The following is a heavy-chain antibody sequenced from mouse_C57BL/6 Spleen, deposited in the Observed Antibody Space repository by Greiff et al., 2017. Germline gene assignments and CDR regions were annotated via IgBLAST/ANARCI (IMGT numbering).Heavy chain of an antibody. D-gene: IGHD2-1*01. CDR2: IHPNSGST. V-gene: IGHV1-64*01. CDR3: AGGYGNCGWYFDV. CDR1: GYTFTSYW. J-gene: IGHJ1*03. Sequence: QVQLQQPGAELVKPGASVKLSCKASGYTFTSYWMHWVKQRPGQGLEWIGMIHPNSGSTNYNEKFKSKATLTVDKSSSTAYMQLSSLTSEDSAVYYCAGGYGNCGWYFDVWGTGTTVTVSS.